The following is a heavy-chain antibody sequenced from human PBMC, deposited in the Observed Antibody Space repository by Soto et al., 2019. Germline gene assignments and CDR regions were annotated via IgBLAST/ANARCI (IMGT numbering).Heavy chain of an antibody. V-gene: IGHV1-3*01. CDR3: ARDRAMDYGRVLMDV. D-gene: IGHD4-17*01. CDR2: INAGNGNT. Sequence: GASVKVSCKXSGYTFTSYAMHWVRQAPGQRLEWMGWINAGNGNTKYSQKFQGRVTITGDTSASTAYMELSSLRSEDTAVYYCARDRAMDYGRVLMDVWGQGTTVTVSS. CDR1: GYTFTSYA. J-gene: IGHJ6*02.